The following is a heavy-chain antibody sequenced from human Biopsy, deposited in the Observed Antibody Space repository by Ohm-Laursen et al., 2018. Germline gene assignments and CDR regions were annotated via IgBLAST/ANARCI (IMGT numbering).Heavy chain of an antibody. CDR2: SIPMLGIA. V-gene: IGHV1-69*04. Sequence: SSVTVSCQASGGSSSNSGITWVRQAPGQGLEWMGRSIPMLGIANYAQKFQDRLTITSDKFTRTAYMELSSLRSEDTAVYYCARTSIMDVWGQGTTVTVSS. CDR3: ARTSIMDV. J-gene: IGHJ6*02. CDR1: GGSSSNSG. D-gene: IGHD2/OR15-2a*01.